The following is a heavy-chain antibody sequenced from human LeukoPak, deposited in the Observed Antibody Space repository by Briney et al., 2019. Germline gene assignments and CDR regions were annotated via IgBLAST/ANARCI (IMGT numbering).Heavy chain of an antibody. J-gene: IGHJ4*02. CDR2: INPNSGDT. Sequence: GASVKVSCKASGYTFTGYYMHWVRQAPGQGLEWMGWINPNSGDTNYAQKFQGRVTMTRDTSISTAYMELSGLRSDDTAVYYCARGPHWDPHFDYWGQGTLVTVSS. CDR1: GYTFTGYY. V-gene: IGHV1-2*02. D-gene: IGHD7-27*01. CDR3: ARGPHWDPHFDY.